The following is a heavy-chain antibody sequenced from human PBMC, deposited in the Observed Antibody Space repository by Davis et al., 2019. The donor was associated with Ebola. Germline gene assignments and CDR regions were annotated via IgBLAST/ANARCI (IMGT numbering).Heavy chain of an antibody. J-gene: IGHJ6*02. CDR3: ARGIRGYGNRVYYYYGMDV. CDR1: GGSFSGYY. CDR2: INHSGST. V-gene: IGHV4-34*01. D-gene: IGHD5-18*01. Sequence: SETLSLTCAVYGGSFSGYYWSWIRQPPGKGLEWIGEINHSGSTYYNPSLKSRVTISVDTSKNQFSLKLSSVTAADTAVYYCARGIRGYGNRVYYYYGMDVWGQGTTVTVSS.